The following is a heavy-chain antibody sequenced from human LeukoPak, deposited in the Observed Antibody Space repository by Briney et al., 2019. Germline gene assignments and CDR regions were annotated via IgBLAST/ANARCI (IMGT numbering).Heavy chain of an antibody. CDR3: AIRKLRRAFDI. J-gene: IGHJ3*02. Sequence: PSGTLSLTCAVYGGSFSGYYWSWIRQPPGKGLEWIGEINHSGSTNYNPSLKSRVTISVDTSKNQFSLKLSSVTAADTAVYYCAIRKLRRAFDIWGQGTMVTVSS. D-gene: IGHD1-14*01. CDR1: GGSFSGYY. CDR2: INHSGST. V-gene: IGHV4-34*01.